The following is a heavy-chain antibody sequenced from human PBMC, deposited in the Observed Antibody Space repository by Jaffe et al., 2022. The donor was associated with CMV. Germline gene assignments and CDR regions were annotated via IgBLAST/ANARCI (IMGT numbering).Heavy chain of an antibody. CDR2: INAGNGNT. D-gene: IGHD5-18*01. CDR1: GYTFTSYA. J-gene: IGHJ6*03. Sequence: QVQLVQSGAEVKKPGASVKVSCKASGYTFTSYAMHWVRQAPGQRLEWMGWINAGNGNTKYSQKFQGRVTITRDTSASTAYMELSSLRSEDTAVYYCARCGIQLWSSYMDVWGKGTTVTVSS. V-gene: IGHV1-3*01. CDR3: ARCGIQLWSSYMDV.